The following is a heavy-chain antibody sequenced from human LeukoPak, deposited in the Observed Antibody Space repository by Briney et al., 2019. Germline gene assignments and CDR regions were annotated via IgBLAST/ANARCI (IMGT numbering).Heavy chain of an antibody. V-gene: IGHV3-23*01. CDR1: GFTFGEYA. J-gene: IGHJ4*02. Sequence: GGSLRLSCTASGFTFGEYAMSWFRQAPGKGLEWVSAISGSGGSTYYADSVKGRFTISRDNSKNTLYLQMNSLRAEDTAVYYCAKGYDSSGGWGQGTLVTVSS. D-gene: IGHD3-22*01. CDR2: ISGSGGST. CDR3: AKGYDSSGG.